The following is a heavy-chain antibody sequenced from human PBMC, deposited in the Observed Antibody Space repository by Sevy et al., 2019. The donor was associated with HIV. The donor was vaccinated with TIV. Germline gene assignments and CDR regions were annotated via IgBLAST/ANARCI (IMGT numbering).Heavy chain of an antibody. D-gene: IGHD2-15*01. J-gene: IGHJ3*02. CDR3: ARHCTGSSCSHAFDI. CDR2: INHSGGT. CDR1: GGSFSGYY. V-gene: IGHV4-34*01. Sequence: SETLSLTCAVYGGSFSGYYWSWIRQPPGKGLEWIGEINHSGGTNYNPSLKSRVTISVDTSKNQFSLKLNSVTAAYTAVYYCARHCTGSSCSHAFDIWGQGTMVTVSS.